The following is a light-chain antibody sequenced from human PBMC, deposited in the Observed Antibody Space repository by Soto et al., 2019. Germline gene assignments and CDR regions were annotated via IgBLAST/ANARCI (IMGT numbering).Light chain of an antibody. CDR1: QSVLYSSNNKKY. Sequence: DIVMTQSPDSLAVSLGERATINCKSSQSVLYSSNNKKYLAWFQQKPGQPPRLLIYWASSRESGVPDRFSANESGTDFPLTISSLQAEDVAVYYFQQYYSAPFTFGPGTKVEI. V-gene: IGKV4-1*01. CDR2: WAS. CDR3: QQYYSAPFT. J-gene: IGKJ3*01.